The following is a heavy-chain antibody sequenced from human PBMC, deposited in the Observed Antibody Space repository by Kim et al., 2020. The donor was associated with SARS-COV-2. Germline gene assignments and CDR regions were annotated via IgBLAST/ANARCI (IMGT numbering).Heavy chain of an antibody. CDR1: GGSISSGGYY. D-gene: IGHD3-3*01. J-gene: IGHJ6*02. V-gene: IGHV4-31*03. Sequence: SETLSLTCTVSGGSISSGGYYWSWIRQHPGKGLEWIGYIYYSGSTYYNPSLKSRVTISVDTSKNQFSLKLSSVTAADTAVYYCARLPYYDFWSGHPNYYYYYYGMDVWGQGTTVTVSS. CDR3: ARLPYYDFWSGHPNYYYYYYGMDV. CDR2: IYYSGST.